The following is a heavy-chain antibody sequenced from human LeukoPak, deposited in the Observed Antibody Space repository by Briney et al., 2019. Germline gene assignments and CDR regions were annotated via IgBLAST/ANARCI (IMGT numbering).Heavy chain of an antibody. Sequence: GRSLRLSCAASGFIFSSYAMHWVRQAPGKGLEWVAVISYDGSNKYYADSVKGRFTISRDNFKNTVYLDMNTLRGEDTALYYCVKDILGWTFDSWGQGTQVTVAS. CDR1: GFIFSSYA. J-gene: IGHJ4*02. D-gene: IGHD4-23*01. CDR3: VKDILGWTFDS. V-gene: IGHV3-30*04. CDR2: ISYDGSNK.